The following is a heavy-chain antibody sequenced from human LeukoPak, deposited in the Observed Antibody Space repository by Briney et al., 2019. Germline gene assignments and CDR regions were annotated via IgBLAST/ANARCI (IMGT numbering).Heavy chain of an antibody. Sequence: PGGSLRLSCAASGFTFSSYAMNWVRQAPGKGLEWVSGISGSGGSTYYADSVKGRFTISRDNSKNTVYLQMNSLRAEDTAVYYCAKATDIVATTYFGYWGQGTLVTVSS. V-gene: IGHV3-23*01. CDR2: ISGSGGST. D-gene: IGHD5-12*01. CDR1: GFTFSSYA. J-gene: IGHJ4*02. CDR3: AKATDIVATTYFGY.